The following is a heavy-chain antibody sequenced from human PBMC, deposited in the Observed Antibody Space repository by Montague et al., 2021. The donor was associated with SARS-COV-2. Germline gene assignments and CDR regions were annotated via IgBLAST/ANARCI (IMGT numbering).Heavy chain of an antibody. CDR1: GFTFSSYA. J-gene: IGHJ5*02. D-gene: IGHD2-15*01. V-gene: IGHV3-23*01. CDR2: ISGSGGST. CDR3: AKRYCSGGSCYSGFDP. Sequence: SLILSCAASGFTFSSYAMSWVRQAPVKGLEWVSAISGSGGSTYYXGSVKGRFTISRDNSKNTLYLQMNSLRAEDTAVYYCAKRYCSGGSCYSGFDPWGQGTLVTVSS.